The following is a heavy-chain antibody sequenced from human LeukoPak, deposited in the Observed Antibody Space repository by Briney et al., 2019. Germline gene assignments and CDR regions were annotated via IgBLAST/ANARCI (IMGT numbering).Heavy chain of an antibody. J-gene: IGHJ4*02. D-gene: IGHD1-26*01. Sequence: PWGSLRLSCAASGFTFSNYWMGWVRQAAGKVLEWVANIKQEGSVRWEVDSVKGRFTISRHNAKNSLYLQMNSLRAEDAAVYYCARDIGGVSSDYWAQRTLVTVSS. CDR1: GFTFSNYW. CDR2: IKQEGSVR. CDR3: ARDIGGVSSDY. V-gene: IGHV3-7*01.